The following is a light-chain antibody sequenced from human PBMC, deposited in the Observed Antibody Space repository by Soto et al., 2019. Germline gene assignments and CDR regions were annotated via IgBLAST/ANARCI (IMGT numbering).Light chain of an antibody. V-gene: IGKV2-24*01. CDR2: EIS. CDR1: QGLVHSDGNTY. CDR3: MQATQFPYT. Sequence: DIVMTQTPLSSPVTLGQPASISCRSSQGLVHSDGNTYLSWLQQRPGQPPRLLIYEISNRFSGVPDRFSGSGAWTDFTLKISRVEAEDVGIYYCMQATQFPYTFGQGTKLEIK. J-gene: IGKJ2*01.